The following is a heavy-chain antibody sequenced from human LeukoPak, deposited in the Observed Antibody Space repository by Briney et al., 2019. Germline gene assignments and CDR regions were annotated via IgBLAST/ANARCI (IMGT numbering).Heavy chain of an antibody. CDR1: GGSVSTYY. Sequence: SETLSLTCTVSGGSVSTYYWSWIRQAPGKGLEWIGYIYYSGSTNYNPSLKSRVTISVDMSKNQFSLKLTSVTAADTAVYYCVRGPYGSGISNWFDPWGQGTLVIVSS. D-gene: IGHD3-10*01. V-gene: IGHV4-59*02. J-gene: IGHJ5*02. CDR2: IYYSGST. CDR3: VRGPYGSGISNWFDP.